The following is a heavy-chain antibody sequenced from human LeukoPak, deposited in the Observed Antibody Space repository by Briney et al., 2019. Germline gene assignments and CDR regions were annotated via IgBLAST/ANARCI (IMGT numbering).Heavy chain of an antibody. J-gene: IGHJ6*02. CDR3: ARVWQLGV. V-gene: IGHV3-48*02. CDR1: GFTFSTSG. D-gene: IGHD3-10*01. Sequence: GGSLRLSCAASGFTFSTSGMNWVRQAPEKGLQWVAYISSRSESKYYAASVKGRFTISRDNARNSLYLQMNSLRDDDTAVYYCARVWQLGVWGQGTAVTVSS. CDR2: ISSRSESK.